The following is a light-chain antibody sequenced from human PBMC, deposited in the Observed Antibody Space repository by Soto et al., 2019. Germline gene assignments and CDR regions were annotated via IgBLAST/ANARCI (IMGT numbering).Light chain of an antibody. J-gene: IGKJ5*01. CDR3: LQHKSYPIT. CDR1: QAINNY. CDR2: TAS. Sequence: DIQMTQSPSAMSASVGDRVTITCRASQAINNYLAWFQQKPGKVPKRLIYTASSLQSGVPSRFSGSGSGTEFTLTISSLQPEDSPTYYCLQHKSYPITFGQGTRLEIK. V-gene: IGKV1-17*03.